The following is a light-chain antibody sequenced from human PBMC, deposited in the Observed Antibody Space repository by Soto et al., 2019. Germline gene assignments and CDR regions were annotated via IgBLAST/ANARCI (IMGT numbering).Light chain of an antibody. CDR1: SSNIGAEYD. J-gene: IGLJ1*01. Sequence: QSVLTQPRSVSGAPGQRVAISCTGSSSNIGAEYDVHWYQQLPGTAPKRLIYGDNNRPSGVPDRFSGSKSGTSASLAITGLQPEDEADYYCQSYDSSLTTFVFGTGTKV. CDR2: GDN. V-gene: IGLV1-40*01. CDR3: QSYDSSLTTFV.